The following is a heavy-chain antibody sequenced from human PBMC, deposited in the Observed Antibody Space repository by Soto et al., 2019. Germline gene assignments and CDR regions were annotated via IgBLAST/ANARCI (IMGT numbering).Heavy chain of an antibody. D-gene: IGHD2-2*01. CDR2: INGGNGDT. J-gene: IGHJ4*02. V-gene: IGHV1-3*01. CDR1: GYTFTGYA. Sequence: ASVKVYCKASGYTFTGYAIHWVRQAPGQRLEWMGWINGGNGDTNNSQKFQGSVTITSDTTASTAYMEHTSLGSEDTTVYHCARGYCRSPRCQYCFDYWGQGTPVTVSS. CDR3: ARGYCRSPRCQYCFDY.